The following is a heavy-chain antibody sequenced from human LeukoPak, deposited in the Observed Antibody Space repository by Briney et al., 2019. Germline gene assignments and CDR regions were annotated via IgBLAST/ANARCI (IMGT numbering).Heavy chain of an antibody. Sequence: GGSLRLSCVASGFTFSNYWMSWVLQAPGKGLECVANIKEDGSEKYYVDSVKGRFTISRDNAKNSLYLQMNSLRAEDTAVYYCARQGDDYWGHGTLVTVSS. J-gene: IGHJ4*01. CDR2: IKEDGSEK. V-gene: IGHV3-7*01. CDR3: ARQGDDY. CDR1: GFTFSNYW. D-gene: IGHD3-16*01.